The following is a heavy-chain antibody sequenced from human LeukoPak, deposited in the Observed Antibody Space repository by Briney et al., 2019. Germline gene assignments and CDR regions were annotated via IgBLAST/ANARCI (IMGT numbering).Heavy chain of an antibody. Sequence: PSETLSLTCTVSGGSISSGSYYWSWIRQPAGRGLEWIGRIYTSGSTNYNPSLKSRVTISVDTSKNQFSLKLSSVTAADTAVYYCARDLTIYYGDDVWFDPWGQGTLVTVSS. CDR2: IYTSGST. V-gene: IGHV4-61*02. CDR1: GGSISSGSYY. J-gene: IGHJ5*02. CDR3: ARDLTIYYGDDVWFDP. D-gene: IGHD4-17*01.